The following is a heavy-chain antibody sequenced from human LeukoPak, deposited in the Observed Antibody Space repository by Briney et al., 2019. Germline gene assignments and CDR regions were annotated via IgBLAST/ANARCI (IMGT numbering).Heavy chain of an antibody. Sequence: PGGSLRLSCAASGFTFSSYSMNWVRQAPGKGLEWVSSISSSSSYIYYADSVKGRFTISRDNAKNSLYLQMNSLRAEDTAVHYCARDPPGTGHYFDYWGQGTLVTVSS. CDR3: ARDPPGTGHYFDY. J-gene: IGHJ4*02. D-gene: IGHD1-1*01. CDR1: GFTFSSYS. CDR2: ISSSSSYI. V-gene: IGHV3-21*01.